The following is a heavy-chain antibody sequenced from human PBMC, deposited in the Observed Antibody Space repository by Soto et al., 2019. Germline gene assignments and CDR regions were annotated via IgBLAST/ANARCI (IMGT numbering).Heavy chain of an antibody. CDR1: GFTFRSYA. J-gene: IGHJ4*02. D-gene: IGHD3-22*01. Sequence: QAGGSLRLSCTVSGFTFRSYAMHWVRQAPGKGLEWVAVKSYVGSNEYYSDSVKGRFTVSRDESKNTLFLQMNSLRPEDTGVYYCARDPDSSGYYVFDYWGQGTLVTVSS. V-gene: IGHV3-30-3*01. CDR3: ARDPDSSGYYVFDY. CDR2: KSYVGSNE.